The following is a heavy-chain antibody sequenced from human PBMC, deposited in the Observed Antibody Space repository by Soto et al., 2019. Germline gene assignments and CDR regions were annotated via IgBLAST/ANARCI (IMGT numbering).Heavy chain of an antibody. V-gene: IGHV1-69*01. Sequence: QVQLVQSGAEVKTPWSSVKVSCKASGGTFSSYGLIWVRQAPGQGLEWMGGSIPMFGSTNYAPKFQGRVTTTADGSTSTASMELSSLRSEDTAVYYCARDLGYDYGVYYGMDVWGQGTTVTVSS. J-gene: IGHJ6*02. CDR1: GGTFSSYG. D-gene: IGHD5-12*01. CDR3: ARDLGYDYGVYYGMDV. CDR2: SIPMFGST.